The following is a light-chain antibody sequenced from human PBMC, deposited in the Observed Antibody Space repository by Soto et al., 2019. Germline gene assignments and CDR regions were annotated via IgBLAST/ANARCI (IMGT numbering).Light chain of an antibody. CDR1: QSLLHSNGYNY. CDR3: MQPLQSWT. V-gene: IGKV2-28*01. CDR2: LGS. Sequence: DIVMTQSQLSLPVTPGEPASISCRSSQSLLHSNGYNYLDWYLQKPGQSPQLLIYLGSNRASGVPDRFSGSGSGTDFTLKISRVEAEDVGVYYCMQPLQSWTFGQGTKVDNK. J-gene: IGKJ1*01.